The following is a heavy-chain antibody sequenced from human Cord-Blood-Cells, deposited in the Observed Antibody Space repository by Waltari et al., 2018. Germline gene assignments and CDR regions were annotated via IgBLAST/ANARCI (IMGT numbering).Heavy chain of an antibody. CDR1: GFTFRSYA. CDR3: AKDLGSSSDEADFDY. V-gene: IGHV3-23*01. J-gene: IGHJ4*02. CDR2: ISGSGGST. D-gene: IGHD6-6*01. Sequence: EVQLLESGGGLVQPGGSLRLSCAASGFTFRSYAISCVRQPPGKGLEGVSAISGSGGSTYYADSVKGRFTISRDNSKNTLYLQMNSLRAEDTAVYYCAKDLGSSSDEADFDYWGQGTLVTVSS.